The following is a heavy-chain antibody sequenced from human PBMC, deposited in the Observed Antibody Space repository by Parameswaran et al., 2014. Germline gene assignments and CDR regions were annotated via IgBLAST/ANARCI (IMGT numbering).Heavy chain of an antibody. V-gene: IGHV4-61*02. D-gene: IGHD3-3*01. Sequence: RWIRQPPGKGLEWIGRIYTSGSTNYNPSLKSRVTISVDTSKNQFSLKLSSVTAADTAVYYCARGPEIGRFLEWLFGSGNWFDPWGQGTLVTVSS. CDR3: ARGPEIGRFLEWLFGSGNWFDP. CDR2: IYTSGST. J-gene: IGHJ5*02.